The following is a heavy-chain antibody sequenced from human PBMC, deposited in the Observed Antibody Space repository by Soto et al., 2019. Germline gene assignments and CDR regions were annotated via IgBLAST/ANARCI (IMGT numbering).Heavy chain of an antibody. V-gene: IGHV1-69*13. CDR2: IIPVFGRP. CDR1: GGTFSSFG. CDR3: AREGSGYNF. J-gene: IGHJ1*01. Sequence: SVKVSRKASGGTFSSFGISWVRQAPGQGLEWMGGIIPVFGRPNYAQRFRGRLTITADESTNTGYMELIDLRSEDTAVYYCAREGSGYNFWGQGTQVTVSS. D-gene: IGHD5-12*01.